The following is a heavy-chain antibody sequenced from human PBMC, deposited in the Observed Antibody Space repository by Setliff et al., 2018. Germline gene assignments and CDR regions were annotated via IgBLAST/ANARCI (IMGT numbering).Heavy chain of an antibody. D-gene: IGHD5-18*01. Sequence: PSETLSLTCSVSGGSISSYFWNWVRQPAGKGLEWIGRIYSNENTNYNPSLKSRVTMSIDTSKNQLSLKLSSVTAADTAVYYCARDRTAYSYGLDVWGQGTTVTVSS. CDR1: GGSISSYF. V-gene: IGHV4-4*07. J-gene: IGHJ6*02. CDR2: IYSNENT. CDR3: ARDRTAYSYGLDV.